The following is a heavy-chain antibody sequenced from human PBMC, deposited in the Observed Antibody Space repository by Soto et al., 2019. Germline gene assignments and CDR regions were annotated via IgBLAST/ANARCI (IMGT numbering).Heavy chain of an antibody. CDR3: TRAPRREGSGWYVDY. CDR2: IRSKAYGGTT. V-gene: IGHV3-49*03. CDR1: GFTFGDYA. J-gene: IGHJ4*02. Sequence: PGWSLRLSCTASGFTFGDYAMSWFRQAPGKGLEWVGFIRSKAYGGTTEYAASVKGRFTISRDDSKSIAYLQMNSLKTEDTAVYYCTRAPRREGSGWYVDYWGQGTLVTVSS. D-gene: IGHD6-19*01.